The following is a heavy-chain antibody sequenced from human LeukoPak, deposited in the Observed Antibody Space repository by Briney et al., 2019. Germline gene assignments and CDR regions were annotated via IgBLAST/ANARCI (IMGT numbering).Heavy chain of an antibody. Sequence: GASVKVSCKASGYTFTSYDINWVRQATGQGLEWMGWMNPNSGNTGYAQKFQGRVTMTRNTSMSTAYMEMISLRSEDTAVYYCARGSGSGSGWYWFDYWGQGTLVTVSS. V-gene: IGHV1-8*01. CDR1: GYTFTSYD. D-gene: IGHD6-19*01. CDR3: ARGSGSGSGWYWFDY. CDR2: MNPNSGNT. J-gene: IGHJ4*02.